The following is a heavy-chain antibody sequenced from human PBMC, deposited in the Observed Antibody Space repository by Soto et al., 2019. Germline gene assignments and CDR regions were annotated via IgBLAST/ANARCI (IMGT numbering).Heavy chain of an antibody. CDR2: VSIGGST. V-gene: IGHV3-23*01. CDR3: VKRRGAGGHFDY. Sequence: DVQLLESGGGLVQPEGSLRLSCAASGFTFSSYAMGWVRQGPGKGLEWVAVVSIGGSTHYADSVRGRFTISRDNSKNTLSLQMNSLTAEDTAVYFRVKRRGAGGHFDYWGQGALVTVSS. CDR1: GFTFSSYA. D-gene: IGHD2-15*01. J-gene: IGHJ4*02.